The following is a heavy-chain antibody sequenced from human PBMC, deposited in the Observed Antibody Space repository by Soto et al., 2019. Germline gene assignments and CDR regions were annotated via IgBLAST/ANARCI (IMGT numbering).Heavy chain of an antibody. D-gene: IGHD3-10*01. CDR2: IYSGGSS. CDR1: GFTVSSSH. Sequence: PGGSLRLSCTTSGFTVSSSHMSWVRQAPGKGLEWVSVIYSGGSSYYAVSVQGRFTISRDNSKNTVYLQMNSLRGEDTAMYYCARLGPYGSESYSFRYNWFDPWGQGTLVTVSS. J-gene: IGHJ5*02. V-gene: IGHV3-53*01. CDR3: ARLGPYGSESYSFRYNWFDP.